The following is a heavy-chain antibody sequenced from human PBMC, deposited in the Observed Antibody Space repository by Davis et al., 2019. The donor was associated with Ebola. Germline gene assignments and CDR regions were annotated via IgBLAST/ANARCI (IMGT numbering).Heavy chain of an antibody. V-gene: IGHV3-9*01. J-gene: IGHJ4*02. CDR3: MDVETLSGGEGD. CDR1: GFSFNDYA. D-gene: IGHD2-21*01. Sequence: PGGSLRLSCAASGFSFNDYAMHWVRQAPGKGLEWVARITWNSGNIDYADSMKGRFTISRDNTKNSVYLQMNSLRGEDTAAYFCMDVETLSGGEGDWGQGTLVTVSS. CDR2: ITWNSGNI.